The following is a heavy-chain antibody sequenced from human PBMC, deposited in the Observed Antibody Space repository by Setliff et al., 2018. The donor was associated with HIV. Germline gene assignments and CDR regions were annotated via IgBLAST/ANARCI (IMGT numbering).Heavy chain of an antibody. CDR2: INPYNGNT. CDR3: ARGGPARVALLYWFDP. V-gene: IGHV1-18*04. D-gene: IGHD2-21*01. Sequence: GASVKVSCKASGYTFTTYGVNWVRQAPGQGLEWVGWINPYNGNTKYGQKFQGTVTMTRDTTTSTAYLELRRLRSDDTAVYFCARGGPARVALLYWFDPWGQGTLVTVSS. J-gene: IGHJ5*02. CDR1: GYTFTTYG.